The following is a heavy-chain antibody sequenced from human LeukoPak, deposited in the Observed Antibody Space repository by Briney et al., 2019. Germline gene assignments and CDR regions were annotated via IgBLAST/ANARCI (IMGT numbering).Heavy chain of an antibody. D-gene: IGHD5-12*01. J-gene: IGHJ4*02. V-gene: IGHV4-34*01. CDR1: GGSISGYY. Sequence: SETLSLTCTVSGGSISGYYWSWIRQPPGKGLEWIGEINHSGSTNYNPSLKSRVTISVDTSKNQFSLKLSSVTAADTAVYYCARAISGYDPIDYWGQGTLVTVSS. CDR3: ARAISGYDPIDY. CDR2: INHSGST.